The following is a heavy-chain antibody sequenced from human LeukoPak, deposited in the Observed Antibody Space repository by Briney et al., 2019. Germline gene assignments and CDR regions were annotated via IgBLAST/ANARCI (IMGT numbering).Heavy chain of an antibody. V-gene: IGHV4-59*11. CDR2: IYYSGTT. D-gene: IGHD3-22*01. J-gene: IGHJ4*02. CDR3: ARRTGFYDSRGHYYCEYFDS. CDR1: GGSISSHY. Sequence: PSETLSLTCTVSGGSISSHYWSWFRQTPGERPEWIAFIYYSGTTNYNPSLKARLHISINSSKNQFSLKLSSVTAADTAIYYCARRTGFYDSRGHYYCEYFDSWGQGTLVPVSS.